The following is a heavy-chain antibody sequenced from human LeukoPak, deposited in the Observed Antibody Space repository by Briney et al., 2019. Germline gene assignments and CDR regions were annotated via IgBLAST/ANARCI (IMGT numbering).Heavy chain of an antibody. J-gene: IGHJ4*02. Sequence: GGSLRLSCATSGVTFSSYAMSWVRQAPGKGLEWVSGIGASGGSTYYADSVKGRFTISRDNSKNTLYLQMNSLRTEDTAVYYCAKAEGYDILTGLDYWGQGTLVTVSS. CDR1: GVTFSSYA. CDR3: AKAEGYDILTGLDY. D-gene: IGHD3-9*01. CDR2: IGASGGST. V-gene: IGHV3-23*01.